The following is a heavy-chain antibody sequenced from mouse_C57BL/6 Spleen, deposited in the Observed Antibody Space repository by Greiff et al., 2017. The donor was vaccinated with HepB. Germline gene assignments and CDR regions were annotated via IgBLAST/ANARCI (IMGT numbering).Heavy chain of an antibody. J-gene: IGHJ4*01. CDR3: ARWFYESAMDY. CDR2: IDPSDSYT. CDR1: GYTFTSYW. Sequence: QVQLQQPGAELVKPGASVKLSCKASGYTFTSYWMQWVNQRPGQGLEWIGEIDPSDSYTNYNQKFKGKATLTVDTSSSTAYMQLSSLTSEDSAVYYCARWFYESAMDYWGQGTSVTVSS. V-gene: IGHV1-50*01. D-gene: IGHD1-1*01.